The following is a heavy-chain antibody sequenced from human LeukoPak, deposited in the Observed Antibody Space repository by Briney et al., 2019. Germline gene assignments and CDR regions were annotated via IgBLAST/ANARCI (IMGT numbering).Heavy chain of an antibody. CDR1: GGSFSGYY. D-gene: IGHD6-13*01. J-gene: IGHJ5*02. V-gene: IGHV4-34*01. CDR2: INHSGST. CDR3: ARVLIAARSMNWFDP. Sequence: PSETLSLTCAVYGGSFSGYYWSWIRQPPGKGLEWIGEINHSGSTNYNPSLKSRVTISVDTSKNQFSLKLSSVTAEDTAVYYCARVLIAARSMNWFDPWGQGTLVTVSS.